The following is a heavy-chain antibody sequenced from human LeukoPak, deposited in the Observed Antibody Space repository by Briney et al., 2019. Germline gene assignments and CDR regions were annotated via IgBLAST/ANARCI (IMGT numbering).Heavy chain of an antibody. V-gene: IGHV3-7*01. Sequence: GGSLRLSCAASGFTFSRHWMSWVRQAPGKGLERVAHMNQDGSAIYSIDSVKGRFTISRDNDKNSLYLHMSGLTVADTAVYYCARTVPGHPDDYFEYWGQGTLVTVSS. CDR1: GFTFSRHW. J-gene: IGHJ4*02. CDR3: ARTVPGHPDDYFEY. D-gene: IGHD6-19*01. CDR2: MNQDGSAI.